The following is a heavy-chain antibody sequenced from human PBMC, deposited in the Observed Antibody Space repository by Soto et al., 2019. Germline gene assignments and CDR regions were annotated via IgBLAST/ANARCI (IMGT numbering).Heavy chain of an antibody. CDR1: GFTVSNNY. D-gene: IGHD6-13*01. V-gene: IGHV3-66*01. CDR3: AWDRFGAPAGYGMDV. CDR2: FYTGGST. Sequence: EVQLVESGGGLVQPGGSLKLSCAASGFTVSNNYMTWVRQAPGQGLEWVSVFYTGGSTYYADSVKGRFIISRDTSKNTLYLHMNSLRAEDTAVYYCAWDRFGAPAGYGMDVWGQGTTVTVSS. J-gene: IGHJ6*02.